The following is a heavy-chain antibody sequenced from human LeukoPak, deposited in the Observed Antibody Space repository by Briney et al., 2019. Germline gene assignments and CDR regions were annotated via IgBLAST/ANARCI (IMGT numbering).Heavy chain of an antibody. J-gene: IGHJ4*02. Sequence: GGSLRLSCAASGFSCSAYWMHWVRQAPGKGLVWVSRINNEGSGTDYADSVKGRFTISRDNVENTLYLQMSSLSADDTAMYYCVRYDVEARRFDYWGQGTLVTVSS. V-gene: IGHV3-74*01. CDR3: VRYDVEARRFDY. D-gene: IGHD1-1*01. CDR1: GFSCSAYW. CDR2: INNEGSGT.